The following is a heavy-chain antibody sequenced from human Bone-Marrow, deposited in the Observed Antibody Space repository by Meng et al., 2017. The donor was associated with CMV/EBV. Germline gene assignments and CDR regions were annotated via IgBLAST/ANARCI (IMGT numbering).Heavy chain of an antibody. Sequence: GESLKISCAASGFTFSSYEMNWVRQAPGKGLEWVSSISSSSSYIYYADSVKGRFTISRDNAKNSLYLQMNSLRAEDTAVYYCARDLYCSSTSCYHYWGQGTLVTVSS. CDR2: ISSSSSYI. CDR1: GFTFSSYE. CDR3: ARDLYCSSTSCYHY. D-gene: IGHD2-2*01. J-gene: IGHJ4*02. V-gene: IGHV3-21*01.